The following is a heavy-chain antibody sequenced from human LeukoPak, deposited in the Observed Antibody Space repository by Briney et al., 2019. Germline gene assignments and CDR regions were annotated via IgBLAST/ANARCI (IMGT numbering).Heavy chain of an antibody. CDR1: GGSVSRGGYY. CDR2: TSYSEGT. J-gene: IGHJ4*02. CDR3: ATADWESFYFDS. V-gene: IGHV4-31*03. Sequence: PSEPLSLTFPVSGGSVSRGGYYWNWIRPHPGKGLEWIGFTSYSEGTYYNPSLMSRITISGDRSQNQFSVKMRDVTAADTAVYFCATADWESFYFDSWGQGALVAVSS. D-gene: IGHD1-26*01.